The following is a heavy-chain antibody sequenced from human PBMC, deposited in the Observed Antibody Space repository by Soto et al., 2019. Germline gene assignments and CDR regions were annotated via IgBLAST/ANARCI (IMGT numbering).Heavy chain of an antibody. CDR3: TAQFYFDASGYSFDL. V-gene: IGHV3-15*01. CDR1: GFTFNNAW. Sequence: GGSLRLSCAASGFTFNNAWMGWVRQAPGQGLEWVGHMKSKSEGETTDYAAPVKGRFTISRDDSKNTVYLQMNSLTTEDTAVYYCTAQFYFDASGYSFDLWGQGTLVNVSS. CDR2: MKSKSEGETT. D-gene: IGHD3-22*01. J-gene: IGHJ4*02.